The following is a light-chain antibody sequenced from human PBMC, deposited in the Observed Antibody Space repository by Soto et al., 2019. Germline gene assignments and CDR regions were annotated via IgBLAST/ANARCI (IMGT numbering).Light chain of an antibody. CDR3: LPTYTAPWT. J-gene: IGKJ1*01. Sequence: DIQMTQSPSSLSASVGDRVTITCRASQSISDYLSCYQQKPGKAPKRLIYSVSTLQNGLHSKFRGTGSGTDFTLTISSLQPEDFATYYCLPTYTAPWTFGTGTKVAIK. V-gene: IGKV1-39*01. CDR1: QSISDY. CDR2: SVS.